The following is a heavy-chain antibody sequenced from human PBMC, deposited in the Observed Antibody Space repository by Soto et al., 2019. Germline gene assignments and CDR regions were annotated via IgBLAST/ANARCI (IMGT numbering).Heavy chain of an antibody. CDR1: GGSISSGDYY. V-gene: IGHV4-30-4*01. Sequence: SETLSLTCTVSGGSISSGDYYWSWIRQPPGKGLEWIGYIYYSGSTYYNPSLKSRVTISVDTSKNQLSLKLSSVTAADTAVYYCARSGADYYDSSRGFDYWGQGTLVTVSS. CDR3: ARSGADYYDSSRGFDY. CDR2: IYYSGST. J-gene: IGHJ4*02. D-gene: IGHD3-22*01.